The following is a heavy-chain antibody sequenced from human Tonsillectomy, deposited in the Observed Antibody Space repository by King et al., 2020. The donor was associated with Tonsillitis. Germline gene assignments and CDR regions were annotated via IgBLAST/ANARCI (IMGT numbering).Heavy chain of an antibody. V-gene: IGHV4-59*01. J-gene: IGHJ4*02. CDR3: ARAVGYNFGTWHYFDY. CDR1: GGSISSYY. Sequence: VQLQESGPGLVKSSETLSLTCTVSGGSISSYYWNWIRQPPGQGLEWIGYIYYSGSTNYNPSLKSRVTISVDTSKKQFSLTVSSVTAADTAVYYCARAVGYNFGTWHYFDYWGQGTLVTVSS. D-gene: IGHD5-24*01. CDR2: IYYSGST.